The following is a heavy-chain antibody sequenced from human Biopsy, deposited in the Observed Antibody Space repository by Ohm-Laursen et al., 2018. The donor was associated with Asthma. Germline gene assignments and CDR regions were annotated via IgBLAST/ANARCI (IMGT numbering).Heavy chain of an antibody. CDR1: GFMFRSFG. CDR3: AKRRGYSGHDNDY. J-gene: IGHJ4*02. CDR2: ISYDGNHK. V-gene: IGHV3-30*18. Sequence: RSLRLSCAASGFMFRSFGMHWVRQAPGKGLEWVAVISYDGNHKFYEDSVKGRFTISRDNSKNKLYLQMNSLRTEDTAVYYCAKRRGYSGHDNDYWGQGTLVIVSS. D-gene: IGHD5-12*01.